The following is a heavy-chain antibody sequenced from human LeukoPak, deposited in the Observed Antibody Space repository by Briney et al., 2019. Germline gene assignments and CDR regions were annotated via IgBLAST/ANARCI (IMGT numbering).Heavy chain of an antibody. V-gene: IGHV3-21*01. CDR1: GFTFSSYS. D-gene: IGHD3-22*01. CDR2: ISSSSSYI. Sequence: GSLRLSCAASGFTFSSYSMNWVRQAPGKGLEWVSSISSSSSYIYYADSVKGRFTISRDNAKNSLYLQMNSLRAEDTAVYYCARENSITMIVVAHDAFDIWGQGTMVTVSS. J-gene: IGHJ3*02. CDR3: ARENSITMIVVAHDAFDI.